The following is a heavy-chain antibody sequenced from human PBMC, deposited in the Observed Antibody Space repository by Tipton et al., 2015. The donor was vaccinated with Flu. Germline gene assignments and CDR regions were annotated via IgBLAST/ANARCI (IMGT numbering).Heavy chain of an antibody. V-gene: IGHV5-51*03. Sequence: VQLVQSGAEVKKPGESLKISCKGSGYTFPTYWIGWVRQMPGKGLEWMGTIYPDDSTIRYSPSFQGQVTISVDKSISTAYLQWSSLKASDTAIYYCATNRYGHALDVWGQGTTVTVSS. CDR2: IYPDDSTI. CDR3: ATNRYGHALDV. CDR1: GYTFPTYW. D-gene: IGHD4-17*01. J-gene: IGHJ6*02.